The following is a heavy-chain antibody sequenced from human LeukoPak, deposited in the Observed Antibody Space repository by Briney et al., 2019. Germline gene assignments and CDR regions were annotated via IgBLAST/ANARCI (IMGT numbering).Heavy chain of an antibody. Sequence: GGSLRLSCAASGFTFSSYSMNWVRQAPGKGLEWVSSISSSSSYIYYADSAKGRFTISRDNAKNSLYLQMNSLRAEDTAVYYCARDSREYYYGSGSYNYYYGMDVWGKGTTVTVSS. CDR3: ARDSREYYYGSGSYNYYYGMDV. D-gene: IGHD3-10*01. J-gene: IGHJ6*04. CDR1: GFTFSSYS. CDR2: ISSSSSYI. V-gene: IGHV3-21*01.